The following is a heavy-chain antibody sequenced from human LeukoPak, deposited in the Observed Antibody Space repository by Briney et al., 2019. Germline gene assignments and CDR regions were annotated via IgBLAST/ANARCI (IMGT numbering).Heavy chain of an antibody. CDR1: GFTFSSYA. J-gene: IGHJ3*01. D-gene: IGHD1-26*01. V-gene: IGHV3-23*01. Sequence: PGGSLRLSCAASGFTFSSYAMNWVRQAPGKGLEWVSVISASGSNTYYADSVKGRFTISRDNSKNTLYLQMNSLTAEDTSLYYCAKAIVGATLAAFDLWGQRTMVTVSS. CDR3: AKAIVGATLAAFDL. CDR2: ISASGSNT.